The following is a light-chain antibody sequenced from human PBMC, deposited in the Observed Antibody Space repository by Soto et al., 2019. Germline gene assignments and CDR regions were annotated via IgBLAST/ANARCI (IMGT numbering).Light chain of an antibody. J-gene: IGKJ5*01. Sequence: EIVLTQSPATLSLSPGDRATLSCRASQTFSSHLAWYQQKPGQAPRLLIYDASKRATGIPVRFSGRGSGTDFTLTISSLESEDFAVYYCQQRSNWPPVITFGQGTRLEIK. V-gene: IGKV3-11*01. CDR2: DAS. CDR3: QQRSNWPPVIT. CDR1: QTFSSH.